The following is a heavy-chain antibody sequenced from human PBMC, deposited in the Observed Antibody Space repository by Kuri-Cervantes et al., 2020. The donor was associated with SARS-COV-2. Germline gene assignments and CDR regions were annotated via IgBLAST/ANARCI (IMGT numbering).Heavy chain of an antibody. CDR2: ISSSSSYI. J-gene: IGHJ4*02. Sequence: GESLKISCAASGFTFSSYAMSWVRQAPGKGLEWVSSISSSSSYIYYADSVKGRFTISRDNAKNSLYLQMNSLRAEDTAVYYCASSRGYSYGPTRYWGQGTLVTVSS. V-gene: IGHV3-21*01. CDR1: GFTFSSYA. CDR3: ASSRGYSYGPTRY. D-gene: IGHD5-18*01.